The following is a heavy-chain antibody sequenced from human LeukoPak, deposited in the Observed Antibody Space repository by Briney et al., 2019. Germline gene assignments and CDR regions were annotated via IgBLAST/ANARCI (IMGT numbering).Heavy chain of an antibody. D-gene: IGHD1-26*01. J-gene: IGHJ4*02. CDR2: IYYSGST. V-gene: IGHV4-39*01. CDR3: ARHLYSESYYL. CDR1: RGSITSNSQY. Sequence: SETLSLTCTLSRGSITSNSQYSCCIRHPPRKALLWIGSIYYSGSTYYNPSLKSRVTISVDTSKNQFSLKLSSVTAADTAVYYCARHLYSESYYLWGQGTLVTVSS.